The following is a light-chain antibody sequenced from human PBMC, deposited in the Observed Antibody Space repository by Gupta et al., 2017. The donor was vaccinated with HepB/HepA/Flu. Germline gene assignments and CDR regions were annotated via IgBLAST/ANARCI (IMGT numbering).Light chain of an antibody. V-gene: IGLV1-44*01. CDR1: SPNIGSNT. J-gene: IGLJ3*02. CDR3: SACYDSQNCLV. Sequence: QSVLTPPPSETRTPGQRVTITCSGSSPNIGSNTVNWYQHLPGTAPILLIYSDNVRHTWVPVRFSGSKSGTSTSVAISGLQAEDEADYYCSACYDSQNCLVFGGGTKLTVL. CDR2: SDN.